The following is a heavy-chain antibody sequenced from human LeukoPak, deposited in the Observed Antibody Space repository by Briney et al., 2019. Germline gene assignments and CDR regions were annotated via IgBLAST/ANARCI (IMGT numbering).Heavy chain of an antibody. CDR2: ITSDGSST. J-gene: IGHJ4*02. CDR1: GFTFSSYW. CDR3: ARQLVVEDY. Sequence: GGSLRLSCAASGFTFSSYWMHGVRQAPGKGVVWVSRITSDGSSTSYADSVKGRFPISRDNAKNTLYLQMNSLRAEDTAVYYWARQLVVEDYWGQGTRVTVSS. D-gene: IGHD2-15*01. V-gene: IGHV3-74*01.